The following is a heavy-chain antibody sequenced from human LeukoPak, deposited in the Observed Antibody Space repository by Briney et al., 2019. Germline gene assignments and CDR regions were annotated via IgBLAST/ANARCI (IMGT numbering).Heavy chain of an antibody. V-gene: IGHV4-61*01. Sequence: PSETLSLTCTVSGGSISRSSYYWSWIRQPPGKGLEWIGYIYYSGSTNYNPSLKSRVTISVDTSKDQFSLKLNSVTAADTAVYYCARDPSSSSEPYYFDYWGQGTLVTVSS. D-gene: IGHD6-6*01. CDR3: ARDPSSSSEPYYFDY. J-gene: IGHJ4*02. CDR2: IYYSGST. CDR1: GGSISRSSYY.